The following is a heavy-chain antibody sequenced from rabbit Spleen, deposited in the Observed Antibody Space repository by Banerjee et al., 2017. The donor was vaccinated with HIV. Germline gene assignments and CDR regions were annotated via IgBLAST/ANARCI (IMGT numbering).Heavy chain of an antibody. J-gene: IGHJ6*01. D-gene: IGHD8-1*01. V-gene: IGHV1S45*01. CDR3: ARDSGSSFSSYGMDL. CDR2: INMVTGKS. Sequence: QEQLVESGGGLVQPEGSLTLTCKASGVSFSDKDVMCWVRQAPGKRLEWIACINMVTGKSVYASWAKGRFILSRTSSTKVTLQMTSLTAADTATYFCARDSGSSFSSYGMDLWGPGTLVTVS. CDR1: GVSFSDKDV.